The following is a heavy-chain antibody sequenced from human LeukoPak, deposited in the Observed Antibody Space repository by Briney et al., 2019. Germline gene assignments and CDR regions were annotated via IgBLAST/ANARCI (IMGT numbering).Heavy chain of an antibody. CDR2: ISGSGGST. CDR3: AKSLGSTMIVVANDAFDI. CDR1: GFTLSSYA. Sequence: GGSLRLSCAASGFTLSSYAMSWVRQAPGKGLEWVSAISGSGGSTYYADSVKGRFTISRDNSKNTLYLQMNSMRAEDTAVYYCAKSLGSTMIVVANDAFDIWGQGTMVTVSS. D-gene: IGHD3-22*01. V-gene: IGHV3-23*01. J-gene: IGHJ3*02.